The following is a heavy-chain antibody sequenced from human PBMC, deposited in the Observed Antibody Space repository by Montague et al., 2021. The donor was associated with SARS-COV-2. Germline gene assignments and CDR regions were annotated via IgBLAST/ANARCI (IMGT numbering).Heavy chain of an antibody. Sequence: SETLSLTCGVSGGPLSGYFWSWIRQTPGKGLEWIGEISHGGATKYNPTLKSRATVSVDTSKNQFSLKVTSVTAADTAVYYCARRPGTFGAAFDIWGLGTMVTVSS. CDR2: ISHGGAT. V-gene: IGHV4-34*01. J-gene: IGHJ3*02. CDR3: ARRPGTFGAAFDI. D-gene: IGHD3-10*01. CDR1: GGPLSGYF.